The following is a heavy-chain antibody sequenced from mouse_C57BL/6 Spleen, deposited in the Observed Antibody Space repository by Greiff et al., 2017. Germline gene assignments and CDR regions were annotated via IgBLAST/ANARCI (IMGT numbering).Heavy chain of an antibody. J-gene: IGHJ4*01. CDR2: IWSDGST. D-gene: IGHD1-2*01. Sequence: VQLQQSGPGLVAPSQSLSITCTVSGFSLTSYGVHWVRQPPGKGLEWLVVIWSDGSTTDNSALKSRLSISKDNSKSQVFLRMNSLQTDDTDMYYSAGHDGGYAMDYWGQGASVTFSS. V-gene: IGHV2-6-1*01. CDR3: AGHDGGYAMDY. CDR1: GFSLTSYG.